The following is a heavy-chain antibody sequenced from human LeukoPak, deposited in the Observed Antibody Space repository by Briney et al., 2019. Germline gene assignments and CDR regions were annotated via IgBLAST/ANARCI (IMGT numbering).Heavy chain of an antibody. Sequence: GSSVKVSCKASGGTFSSYAISWVRQAPGQGLEWMGGIIPIFGTANYAQKFQGRVTITTDESTSTAYMELSSLRSEDTAVYYCVRAEANYYDSSMWAFDIWGQGTMVTVSS. D-gene: IGHD3-22*01. J-gene: IGHJ3*02. CDR3: VRAEANYYDSSMWAFDI. CDR2: IIPIFGTA. CDR1: GGTFSSYA. V-gene: IGHV1-69*05.